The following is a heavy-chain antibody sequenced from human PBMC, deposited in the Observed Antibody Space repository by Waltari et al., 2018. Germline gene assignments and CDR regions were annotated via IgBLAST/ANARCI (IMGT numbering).Heavy chain of an antibody. CDR1: GFTFSSYG. V-gene: IGHV3-74*01. CDR2: INSDGSST. D-gene: IGHD2-21*02. CDR3: ARSGDYGEYYYYGMDV. Sequence: EVQLVESGGGLVQPGGSLRLSCAASGFTFSSYGMNWVRQTPGKGLGWVSRINSDGSSTSYADSVKGRFTISRDNAKNTLYLQMNSLRAEDTAVYYCARSGDYGEYYYYGMDVWGQGTTVTVSS. J-gene: IGHJ6*02.